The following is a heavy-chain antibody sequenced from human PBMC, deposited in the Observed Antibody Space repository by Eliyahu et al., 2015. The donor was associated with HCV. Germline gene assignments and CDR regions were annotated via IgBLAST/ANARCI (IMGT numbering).Heavy chain of an antibody. CDR2: ISGYNGDT. J-gene: IGHJ6*02. CDR1: GYMFIGXX. D-gene: IGHD3-10*01. V-gene: IGHV1-18*01. Sequence: QVRLVQSGPEVKKPGXXVKVSCKTSGYMFIGXXISWVRQAPGQGLEWMGWISGYNGDTNYAQKFQGRFTMTTDTSTSRAYMELRSLTSDDTAVYYCARDIKDGMDVWGQGTAVTVSS. CDR3: ARDIKDGMDV.